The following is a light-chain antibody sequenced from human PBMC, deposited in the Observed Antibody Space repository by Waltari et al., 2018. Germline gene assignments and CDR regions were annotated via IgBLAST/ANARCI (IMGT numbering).Light chain of an antibody. V-gene: IGLV3-19*01. CDR3: NSRASSGDRLLVV. J-gene: IGLJ2*01. Sequence: SSELTQAPAVSVALGQTVTITCQGHSLLAFYAGWYQQKPGQAPLLVLHDNNQRPSGIPERFSGSTSGSTAPLTITGAQAEDEAVYYCNSRASSGDRLLVVFGGGTNLTVL. CDR1: SLLAFY. CDR2: DNN.